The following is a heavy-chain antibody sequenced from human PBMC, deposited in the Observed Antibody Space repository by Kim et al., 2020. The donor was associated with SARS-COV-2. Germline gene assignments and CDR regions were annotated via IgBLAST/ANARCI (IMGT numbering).Heavy chain of an antibody. J-gene: IGHJ4*02. CDR3: ARHGSPPAAGLVY. CDR2: VHYSGTS. V-gene: IGHV4-39*01. CDR1: GGSISSSTDY. D-gene: IGHD1-26*01. Sequence: SETLSLTCTVSGGSISSSTDYWTWIRQPTGKGLEWYGNVHYSGTSYYSPSLKSRVTISVDTSKNQFSLKVSSVTATDTAVYYCARHGSPPAAGLVYWGQG.